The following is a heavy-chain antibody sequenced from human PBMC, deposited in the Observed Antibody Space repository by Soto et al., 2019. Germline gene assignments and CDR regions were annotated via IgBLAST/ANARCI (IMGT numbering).Heavy chain of an antibody. V-gene: IGHV1-2*04. J-gene: IGHJ4*02. D-gene: IGHD6-19*01. Sequence: ASVKVSCTASGYTFTGYYMHWVRQAPGQRLEWMGWINPNSGGTNYAQKFQGWVTMTRETSISTAYMELSRLRSDNTAVYYCARGSSGWYYRTDFDYWGQGTLVTVSS. CDR1: GYTFTGYY. CDR3: ARGSSGWYYRTDFDY. CDR2: INPNSGGT.